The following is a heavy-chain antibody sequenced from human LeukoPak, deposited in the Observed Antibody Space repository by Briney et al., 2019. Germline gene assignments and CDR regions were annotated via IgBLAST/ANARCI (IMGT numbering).Heavy chain of an antibody. D-gene: IGHD2-2*01. CDR2: ISSSSSYI. CDR3: ARARYCSSTSCPPFDY. Sequence: GGSLRLSCAASGFTFSSYSVNWVRQAPGKGLEWAPSISSSSSYIYYADSVKGRFTISRDNAKNSLYLQMNSLRAEDTAVYYCARARYCSSTSCPPFDYWGQGTLVTVSS. V-gene: IGHV3-21*01. J-gene: IGHJ4*02. CDR1: GFTFSSYS.